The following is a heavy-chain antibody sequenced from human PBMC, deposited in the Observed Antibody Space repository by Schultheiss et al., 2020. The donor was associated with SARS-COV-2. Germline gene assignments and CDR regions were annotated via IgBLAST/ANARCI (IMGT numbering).Heavy chain of an antibody. CDR3: ARGQTGHMPFDY. CDR2: INHSGST. D-gene: IGHD7-27*01. J-gene: IGHJ4*02. V-gene: IGHV4-34*01. CDR1: GGSISSYY. Sequence: SETLSLTCTVSGGSISSYYWGWIRQPPGKGLEWIGEINHSGSTNYNPSLKSRVTISVDKSKNQFSLKLSSVTAADTAVYYCARGQTGHMPFDYWGQGTLVTVSS.